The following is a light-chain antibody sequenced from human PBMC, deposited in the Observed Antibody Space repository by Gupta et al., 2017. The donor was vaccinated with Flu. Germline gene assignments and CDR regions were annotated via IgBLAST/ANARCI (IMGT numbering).Light chain of an antibody. CDR2: KDS. V-gene: IGLV3-25*02. CDR3: QSADSSGTAEV. Sequence: SYGLTQPPSVSVSPGQTARITCSGDALPKQYAYWYQQKPGQAPVLVIYKDSERPSGIPERFSGSSSGTTVTLTISGVQAEDEADYYCQSADSSGTAEVFGGGTKLTVL. CDR1: ALPKQY. J-gene: IGLJ3*02.